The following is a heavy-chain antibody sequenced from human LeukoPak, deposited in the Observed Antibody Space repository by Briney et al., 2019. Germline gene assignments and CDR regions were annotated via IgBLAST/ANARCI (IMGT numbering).Heavy chain of an antibody. CDR1: GGSVSSGSYY. J-gene: IGHJ5*02. CDR3: ARGFGDWGLSWFDP. D-gene: IGHD3-10*01. Sequence: PSETLSLTCTVSGGSVSSGSYYWSWIRQPPGKGREWIGYIYYSGSAKYNPSLMSRVTISVDTSKNQFSLKLTSVTAADTAVYYCARGFGDWGLSWFDPWGQGTLVTVSS. CDR2: IYYSGSA. V-gene: IGHV4-61*01.